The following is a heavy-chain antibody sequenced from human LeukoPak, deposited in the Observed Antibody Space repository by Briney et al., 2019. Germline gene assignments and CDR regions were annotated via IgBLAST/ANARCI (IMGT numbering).Heavy chain of an antibody. CDR1: GFTFRIFS. CDR3: GGDVLYSAIAY. CDR2: ISDSGSDK. J-gene: IGHJ4*02. Sequence: GGSLRLSCTASGFTFRIFSMSWVRQAPGKGLEWISSISDSGSDKYFADSVKGRFTISRDNAKNSLYLQMNSLRAEDTAIYYCGGDVLYSAIAYWGQGTLVTVSS. V-gene: IGHV3-48*01. D-gene: IGHD4-11*01.